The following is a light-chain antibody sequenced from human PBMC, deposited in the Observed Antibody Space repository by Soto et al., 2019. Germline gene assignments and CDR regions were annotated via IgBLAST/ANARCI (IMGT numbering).Light chain of an antibody. J-gene: IGKJ4*01. Sequence: AIQMTQSPSSLSASVGDRVTITCRASQDISDDVGWYQQTPGKAPKLLISGASRLQIGVPSRFSGSGSGAAFTLTITSLRPEDSATYYCQQYYEFPLTFGGGTKVDIK. CDR2: GAS. CDR1: QDISDD. CDR3: QQYYEFPLT. V-gene: IGKV1-6*01.